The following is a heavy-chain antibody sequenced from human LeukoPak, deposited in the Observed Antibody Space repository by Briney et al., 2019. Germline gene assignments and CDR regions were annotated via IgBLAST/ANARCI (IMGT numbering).Heavy chain of an antibody. D-gene: IGHD4-17*01. Sequence: GASVKVSCKASGGTFSSYAISWVRQAPGQGLEWMGGIIPIFGTANYAQKFQGRVTITADKSTSTAYMELSSLRSEDTAVYYCAGAYTVTTAHHYYYYMDVWGKGTTVTVSS. V-gene: IGHV1-69*06. CDR2: IIPIFGTA. J-gene: IGHJ6*03. CDR1: GGTFSSYA. CDR3: AGAYTVTTAHHYYYYMDV.